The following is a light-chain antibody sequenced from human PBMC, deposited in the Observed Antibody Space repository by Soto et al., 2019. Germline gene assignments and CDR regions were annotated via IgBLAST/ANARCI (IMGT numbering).Light chain of an antibody. J-gene: IGKJ1*01. V-gene: IGKV1-5*03. CDR3: HQYYANSRT. Sequence: DIQMTQSPSTLSASVGDRVIITCRASQSINSWLAWYQQKPGRAPKLLIYKASSLQSGVPSRFSGSGSGTEFTLTISSLQPDDFATYYCHQYYANSRTFGQGTKVEI. CDR2: KAS. CDR1: QSINSW.